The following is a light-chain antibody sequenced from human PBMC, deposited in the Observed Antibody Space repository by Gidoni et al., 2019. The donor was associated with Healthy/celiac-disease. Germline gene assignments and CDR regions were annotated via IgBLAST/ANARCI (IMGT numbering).Light chain of an antibody. CDR1: QSVSSSY. Sequence: VLTQSPGTLSLSPGERATLSCRASQSVSSSYLAWYQQKPGQAPRRRIYGASSRATGIPDRFSGSGSGTDFTLTISRLEPEDFAVYYCQQYGSSPLTFGGGTKVEIK. CDR3: QQYGSSPLT. CDR2: GAS. J-gene: IGKJ4*01. V-gene: IGKV3-20*01.